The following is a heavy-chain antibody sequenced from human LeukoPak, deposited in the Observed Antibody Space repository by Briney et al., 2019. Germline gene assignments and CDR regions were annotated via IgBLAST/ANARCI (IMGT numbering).Heavy chain of an antibody. V-gene: IGHV3-53*01. CDR2: IFSGGTT. CDR1: GFTVSSNY. CDR3: AREGNYYDMDV. Sequence: GGPLRLSCAASGFTVSSNYMSWVRQAPGKGLEWVSVIFSGGTTYYADSVKGRFTISRDNSKNTLYLQMNSLRAEDTAVYYCAREGNYYDMDVWGQGTTVIVSS. J-gene: IGHJ6*02.